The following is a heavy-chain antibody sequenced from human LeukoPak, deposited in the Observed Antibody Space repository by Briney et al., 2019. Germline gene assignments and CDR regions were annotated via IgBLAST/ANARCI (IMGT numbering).Heavy chain of an antibody. V-gene: IGHV3-23*01. Sequence: GGSLRLSCAASGFTFSSYAMTWVRQAPGKGLEWVSGIRGSGGSTYYADSVKGRFTISRDNSKNTVYMQMTSLRVEDTAVYYCAKDGSDYGDPNWFDPWGREPWSPSPQ. D-gene: IGHD4-17*01. CDR2: IRGSGGST. CDR3: AKDGSDYGDPNWFDP. J-gene: IGHJ5*02. CDR1: GFTFSSYA.